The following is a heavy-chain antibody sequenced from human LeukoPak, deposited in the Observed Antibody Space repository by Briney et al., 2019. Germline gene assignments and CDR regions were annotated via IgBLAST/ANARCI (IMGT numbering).Heavy chain of an antibody. V-gene: IGHV3-30*03. Sequence: GGSLTLSCAASGFTFSSYGMHWVRQAPGKGLEWVAVISYDGSNKYYADSVKGRFTISRDNSKDTLYLQMNSLRAEDTAVYYCARDRFIGPYYYYYGMDVWGQGTTVTVSS. D-gene: IGHD3-16*02. CDR2: ISYDGSNK. CDR3: ARDRFIGPYYYYYGMDV. CDR1: GFTFSSYG. J-gene: IGHJ6*02.